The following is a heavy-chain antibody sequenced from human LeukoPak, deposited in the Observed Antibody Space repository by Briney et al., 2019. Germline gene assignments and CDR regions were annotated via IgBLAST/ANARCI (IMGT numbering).Heavy chain of an antibody. CDR1: GYTLTELS. V-gene: IGHV1-24*01. D-gene: IGHD3-10*01. CDR2: FDPEDGET. CDR3: ARYGDSSSWFDP. Sequence: GASVKVSCKVSGYTLTELSMHWVRQAPGKGLEWMGGFDPEDGETIYAQKFQGRVTMTEDTSTDTAYMELSGLRSEDTAVYYCARYGDSSSWFDPWGQGTLVTVSS. J-gene: IGHJ5*02.